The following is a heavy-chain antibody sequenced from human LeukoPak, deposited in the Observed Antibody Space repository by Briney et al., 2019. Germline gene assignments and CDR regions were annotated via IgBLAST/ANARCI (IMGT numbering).Heavy chain of an antibody. J-gene: IGHJ5*02. CDR1: GYTFTSYG. Sequence: ASVKVSCKASGYTFTSYGISWVRQALGQGLEWMGWISAYNGNTDYAQKLQGRVTMTTDTSTSTAYMELRSLRSDDTAVYYCARGRCSSSCSNWFDPWGQGTLVTVSS. D-gene: IGHD6-13*01. CDR3: ARGRCSSSCSNWFDP. V-gene: IGHV1-18*01. CDR2: ISAYNGNT.